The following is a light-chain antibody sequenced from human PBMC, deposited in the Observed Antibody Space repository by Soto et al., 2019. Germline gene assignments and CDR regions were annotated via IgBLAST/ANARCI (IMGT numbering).Light chain of an antibody. Sequence: SPVTLSVSTRDTATLSCRASQRVSSHLAWYQQKPGQAPRLLIYAASTRATGIPVRFSGSGSETEFTLTIISFQSEDFTLYYCQQSNDWPLTFGQGAKVDI. CDR2: AAS. J-gene: IGKJ1*01. CDR3: QQSNDWPLT. CDR1: QRVSSH. V-gene: IGKV3-15*01.